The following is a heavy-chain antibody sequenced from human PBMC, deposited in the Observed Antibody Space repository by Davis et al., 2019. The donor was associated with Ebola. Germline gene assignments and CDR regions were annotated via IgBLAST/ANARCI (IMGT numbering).Heavy chain of an antibody. J-gene: IGHJ4*02. CDR2: IYYSGST. CDR3: AGQDIVATIIDY. D-gene: IGHD5-12*01. V-gene: IGHV4-34*01. CDR1: GGSFSDYY. Sequence: MPSETLSLTCAVYGGSFSDYYWSWIRQPPGKGLEWIGSIYYSGSTYYNPSLKSRVTISVDTSKNQFSLKLSSVTAADTAVYYCAGQDIVATIIDYWGQGTLVTVSS.